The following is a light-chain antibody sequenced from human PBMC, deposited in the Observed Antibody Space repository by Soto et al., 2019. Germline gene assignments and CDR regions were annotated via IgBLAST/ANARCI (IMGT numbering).Light chain of an antibody. V-gene: IGKV1-5*01. CDR2: DAS. CDR3: QQYNSDSRT. Sequence: DIQMTQSPSTLSASVGDRVTITCRASQSISSWLAWYQQKPGKAPKLLIYDASSLESGVPSRFSGSGSGTEFPLTISSLQPDDFATYYCQQYNSDSRTFGQGTKVEIK. J-gene: IGKJ1*01. CDR1: QSISSW.